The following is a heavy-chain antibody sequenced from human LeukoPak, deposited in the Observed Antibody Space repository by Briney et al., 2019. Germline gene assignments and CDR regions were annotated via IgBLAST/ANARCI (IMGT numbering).Heavy chain of an antibody. CDR3: ARGARDTAMVRGNYFDY. CDR2: IKQDGSEK. CDR1: GFTFSSYA. Sequence: GGSLRLSCAASGFTFSSYAMSWVRQAPGKGLEWVANIKQDGSEKYYVDSVKGRFTISRDNAKNSLYLQMNSLRAEDTAVYYCARGARDTAMVRGNYFDYWGQGTLVTVSS. D-gene: IGHD5-18*01. J-gene: IGHJ4*02. V-gene: IGHV3-7*03.